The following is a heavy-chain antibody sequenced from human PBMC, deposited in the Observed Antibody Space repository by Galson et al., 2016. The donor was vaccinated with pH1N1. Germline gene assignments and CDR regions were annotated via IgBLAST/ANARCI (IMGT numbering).Heavy chain of an antibody. Sequence: SLRLSCAASGLVYSDYWMSWVRQAPERGLEWVGNINQHGSKINYGDSVKGRFTISRDNAKNSLFLQMTSLRADDSAVYYCARDRTYSESNTYYDLFDIWGQGTMVTVSS. J-gene: IGHJ3*02. CDR1: GLVYSDYW. V-gene: IGHV3-7*03. CDR3: ARDRTYSESNTYYDLFDI. D-gene: IGHD3-16*01. CDR2: INQHGSKI.